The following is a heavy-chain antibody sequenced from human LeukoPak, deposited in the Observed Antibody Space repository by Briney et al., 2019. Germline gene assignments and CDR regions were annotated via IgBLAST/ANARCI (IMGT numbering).Heavy chain of an antibody. Sequence: GASVKVSCKASGYTFTSYAMHWVRQAPGQRLEWMGWINAGNGNTEYSQKFQGRVTITRDTSASTAYMELSSLRSEDTAVYYCAVATIRLFDYWGQGTLVTVSS. CDR2: INAGNGNT. CDR1: GYTFTSYA. J-gene: IGHJ4*02. CDR3: AVATIRLFDY. V-gene: IGHV1-3*01. D-gene: IGHD5-12*01.